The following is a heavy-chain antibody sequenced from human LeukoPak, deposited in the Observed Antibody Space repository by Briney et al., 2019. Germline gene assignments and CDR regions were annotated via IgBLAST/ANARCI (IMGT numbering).Heavy chain of an antibody. J-gene: IGHJ6*02. CDR1: GFTFSSYG. CDR3: AKGAAGLYYYYYYGMDV. D-gene: IGHD6-13*01. Sequence: GGSLRLSCAASGFTFSSYGMHWVRQAPGKGLERVAVISYDGSNKYYADSVKGRFTISRDNSKNTLYLQMNSLRAEDTAVYYCAKGAAGLYYYYYYGMDVWGQGTTVTVSS. CDR2: ISYDGSNK. V-gene: IGHV3-30*18.